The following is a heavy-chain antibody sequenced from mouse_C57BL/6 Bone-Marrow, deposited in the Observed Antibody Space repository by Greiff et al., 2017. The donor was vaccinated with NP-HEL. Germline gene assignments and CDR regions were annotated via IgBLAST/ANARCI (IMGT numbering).Heavy chain of an antibody. Sequence: EVKVVESEGGLVQPGSSMKLSCTASGFTFSDYYMAWVRQIPEKGLEWVANINYDGSSTYYLDSLKSRFILSRDNAKNILYLQMSSLKSEDTAKYYGGRDKSYYYGIDYWGQGTTLTVSS. CDR1: GFTFSDYY. J-gene: IGHJ2*01. CDR3: GRDKSYYYGIDY. D-gene: IGHD1-1*01. V-gene: IGHV5-16*01. CDR2: INYDGSST.